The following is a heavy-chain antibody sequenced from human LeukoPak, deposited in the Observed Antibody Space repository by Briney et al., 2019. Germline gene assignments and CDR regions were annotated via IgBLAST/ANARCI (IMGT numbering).Heavy chain of an antibody. J-gene: IGHJ4*02. D-gene: IGHD3-22*01. CDR2: IKRDGSEK. Sequence: GGSLRLSCAASGFTFSSYWMSWVRQAPGQGQEWVANIKRDGSEKYYVDSVKGRFTISRDNAENSLFLQMNSLRAEETAVYYCARGEYYYDGGYWGRGTLVTVSS. CDR1: GFTFSSYW. CDR3: ARGEYYYDGGY. V-gene: IGHV3-7*04.